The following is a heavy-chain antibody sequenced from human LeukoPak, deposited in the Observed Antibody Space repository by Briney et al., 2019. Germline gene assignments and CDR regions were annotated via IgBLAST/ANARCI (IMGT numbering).Heavy chain of an antibody. Sequence: WASVKVSCKTSGYPFSGFYTHWVRQAPGQGLEWMGRINPNSGGTNYAQKYQGRVTMTRDTSTSTAYMELSRLRSDDTAVYYCARRSGFGTTAPFDFWGQGTLVTVSS. CDR2: INPNSGGT. V-gene: IGHV1-2*06. D-gene: IGHD1-7*01. CDR1: GYPFSGFY. CDR3: ARRSGFGTTAPFDF. J-gene: IGHJ4*02.